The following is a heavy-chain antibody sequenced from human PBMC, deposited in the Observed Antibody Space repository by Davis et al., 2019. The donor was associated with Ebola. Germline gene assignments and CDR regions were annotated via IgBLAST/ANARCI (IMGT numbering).Heavy chain of an antibody. CDR3: ARTSIVGTTTTASDI. CDR2: MNPNSGGT. D-gene: IGHD1-26*01. J-gene: IGHJ3*02. Sequence: AASVKVSCKASGYTFSGYYLHWLRQAPGQEIEWLGRMNPNSGGTLSPPIFQGRVTMTRDTSISTAYMELSGLRSDDTAVYFCARTSIVGTTTTASDIWGQGTLVTVSS. CDR1: GYTFSGYY. V-gene: IGHV1-2*06.